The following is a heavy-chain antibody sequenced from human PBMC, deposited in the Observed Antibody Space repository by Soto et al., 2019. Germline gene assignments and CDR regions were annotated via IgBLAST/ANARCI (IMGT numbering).Heavy chain of an antibody. CDR2: ISAYNGNT. Sequence: ASVKVSCKASGYTFTSYGISWVRQAPGQGLEWMGWISAYNGNTNYAQKLQGRVTMTTDTSTSTAYMELRSLRSDDTAVYYCARDQSQVQLWHEPLYYYYGMDVWGQGTTVTVSS. CDR3: ARDQSQVQLWHEPLYYYYGMDV. CDR1: GYTFTSYG. V-gene: IGHV1-18*01. J-gene: IGHJ6*02. D-gene: IGHD5-18*01.